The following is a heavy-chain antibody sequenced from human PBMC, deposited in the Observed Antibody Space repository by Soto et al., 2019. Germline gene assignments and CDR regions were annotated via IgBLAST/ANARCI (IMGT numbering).Heavy chain of an antibody. Sequence: QVQLVESGGSVVQPGRSLRLSCAASGFTFSSYGMHWVRQAPGKGLEWVAFIWHDGGNKFYAESVKGRFTISRDNSKNTLYLQMTSLGAEDTAMYYCARDGDVNTGFGKGYCGQGTLVTVSS. D-gene: IGHD3-16*01. CDR3: ARDGDVNTGFGKGY. V-gene: IGHV3-33*01. CDR2: IWHDGGNK. CDR1: GFTFSSYG. J-gene: IGHJ4*02.